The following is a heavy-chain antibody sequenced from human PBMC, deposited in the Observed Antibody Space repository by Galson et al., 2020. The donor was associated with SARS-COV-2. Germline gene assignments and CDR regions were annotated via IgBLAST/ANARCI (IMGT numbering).Heavy chain of an antibody. J-gene: IGHJ6*02. V-gene: IGHV3-53*01. CDR2: IYSGGST. CDR3: ARGGPPDYYYYGMDV. Sequence: ETLSLTYAASGFTVSSNYMSWVRQAPGKGLEWVSVIYSGGSTYYADSVKGRFTISRDNSKNTLYLQMNSLRAEDTAVYYCARGGPPDYYYYGMDVWGQGTTVTVSS. CDR1: GFTVSSNY.